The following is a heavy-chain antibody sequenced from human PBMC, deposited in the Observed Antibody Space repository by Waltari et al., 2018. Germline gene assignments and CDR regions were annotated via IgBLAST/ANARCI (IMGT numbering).Heavy chain of an antibody. Sequence: QVQLQESGPGLVKPSETLSLTCAVSGYSISSGYYWGWIRQPPGKGLEWIGSIYHIGSTYYNPSLKSRVTISVDTSKNQFSLKLSSVTAADTAVYYCARASSGSYGYWGQGTLVTVSS. CDR2: IYHIGST. CDR1: GYSISSGYY. V-gene: IGHV4-38-2*01. CDR3: ARASSGSYGY. D-gene: IGHD1-26*01. J-gene: IGHJ4*02.